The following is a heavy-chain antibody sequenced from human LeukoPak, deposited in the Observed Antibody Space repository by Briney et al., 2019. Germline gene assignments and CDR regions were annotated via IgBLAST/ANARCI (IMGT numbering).Heavy chain of an antibody. J-gene: IGHJ3*02. CDR3: ARHDSSSSYDAFDI. Sequence: SETLSLTCTVSGGSISSYYWSWIRQPPGKGLECIGYIYYSGSTNYNPSLKSRVTISVDTSKNQFSLKLSSVTAADTAVYYCARHDSSSSYDAFDIWGQGTMVTVSS. CDR1: GGSISSYY. V-gene: IGHV4-59*08. D-gene: IGHD6-13*01. CDR2: IYYSGST.